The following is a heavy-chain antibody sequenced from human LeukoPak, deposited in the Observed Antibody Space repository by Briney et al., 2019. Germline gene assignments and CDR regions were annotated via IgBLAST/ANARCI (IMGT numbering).Heavy chain of an antibody. CDR2: IKQDGGEK. J-gene: IGHJ4*01. V-gene: IGHV3-7*01. D-gene: IGHD6-13*01. CDR3: ARDGTAAGLYFDL. Sequence: GGSLRLSCAVSGFTFSSYWMNWVRQAPGKGLEWVASIKQDGGEKSYVGSVKGRFTISRDNAKNSLYLQMSSLRAEDTAVYYCARDGTAAGLYFDLWGQGTLVTVSS. CDR1: GFTFSSYW.